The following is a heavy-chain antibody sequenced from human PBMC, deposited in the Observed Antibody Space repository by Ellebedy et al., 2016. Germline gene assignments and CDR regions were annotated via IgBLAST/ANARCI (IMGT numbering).Heavy chain of an antibody. J-gene: IGHJ4*02. D-gene: IGHD3-22*01. Sequence: ASVKVSXXASRYTFTSYAMHWVRQAPGQRLEWMGWINAGNGNTKYSQKFQGRVTITRDTSASTAYMELSSLRSEDTAVYYCARGEGYDSSGYYYPFDYWGQGTLVTVSS. CDR2: INAGNGNT. V-gene: IGHV1-3*01. CDR1: RYTFTSYA. CDR3: ARGEGYDSSGYYYPFDY.